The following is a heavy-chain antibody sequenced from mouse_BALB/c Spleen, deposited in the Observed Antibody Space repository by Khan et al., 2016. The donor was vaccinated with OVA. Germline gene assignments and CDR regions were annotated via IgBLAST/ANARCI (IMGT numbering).Heavy chain of an antibody. CDR2: IWSDGHT. D-gene: IGHD2-1*01. CDR1: GFSLTNYG. Sequence: VELVESGPGLVAPSQSLSITCTISGFSLTNYGVHWVRQPPGKGLEWLVVIWSDGHTTYNSALKSRLSISKDNSKSQVFLNMNSLQTDDQARYYCARHSYYGNYGPYFDVWGAGTTVTVSS. J-gene: IGHJ1*01. CDR3: ARHSYYGNYGPYFDV. V-gene: IGHV2-6-1*01.